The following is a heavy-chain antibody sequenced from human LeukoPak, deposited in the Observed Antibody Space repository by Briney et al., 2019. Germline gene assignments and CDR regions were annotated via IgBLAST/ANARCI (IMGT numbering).Heavy chain of an antibody. CDR1: GFTFSSYS. J-gene: IGHJ4*02. CDR2: ISSSSSCI. Sequence: GGSLRLSCAASGFTFSSYSMNWVRQAPGKGLEWVSSISSSSSCIYYADSVKGRFTISRDNAKNSLYLQMNSLRAEDTAVYYCARRGYSSGPLDYWGQGTLVTVSS. D-gene: IGHD6-19*01. V-gene: IGHV3-21*01. CDR3: ARRGYSSGPLDY.